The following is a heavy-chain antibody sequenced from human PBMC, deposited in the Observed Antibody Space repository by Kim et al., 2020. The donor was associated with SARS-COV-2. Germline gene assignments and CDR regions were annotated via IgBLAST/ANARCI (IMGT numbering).Heavy chain of an antibody. Sequence: GGSLRLSCAASGFTFSNHWMNWVRQAPGKGLEWVADIKSDGSDKNYVDSVKGRFTISRDNAKNSLYLQMSSLRAEDTAVYYCARQARSVDYWGQGTRVTVSS. CDR3: ARQARSVDY. V-gene: IGHV3-7*01. J-gene: IGHJ4*02. D-gene: IGHD3-3*01. CDR2: IKSDGSDK. CDR1: GFTFSNHW.